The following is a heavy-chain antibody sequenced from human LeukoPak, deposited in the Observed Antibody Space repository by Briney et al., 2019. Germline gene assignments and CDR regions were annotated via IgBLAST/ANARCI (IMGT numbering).Heavy chain of an antibody. D-gene: IGHD3-10*01. Sequence: KTSETLSLTCAGYGGSFSSYYWSWIRQPPGKGLEWIGEINHSGSTNYNPSLKSRVTISVDTSKNQFSLKLSSVTAADTAVYYCARSYYGSGSYYNWFDPWGQGTLVTVSS. CDR3: ARSYYGSGSYYNWFDP. CDR1: GGSFSSYY. V-gene: IGHV4-34*01. J-gene: IGHJ5*02. CDR2: INHSGST.